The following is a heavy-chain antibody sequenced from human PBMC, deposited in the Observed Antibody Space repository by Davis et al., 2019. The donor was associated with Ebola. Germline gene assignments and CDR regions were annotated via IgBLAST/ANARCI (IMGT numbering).Heavy chain of an antibody. D-gene: IGHD3-3*01. CDR2: ISSSSSYI. J-gene: IGHJ6*02. CDR1: GFTFSSYS. V-gene: IGHV3-21*04. CDR3: ARDPVRFLEWLVYYYGMDV. Sequence: GESLKISCAASGFTFSSYSMNWVRQAPGKGLEWVSSISSSSSYIYYADSVKGRFTISRDNAKNSLYLQMNSLGAEDTAVYYCARDPVRFLEWLVYYYGMDVWGQGTTVTVSS.